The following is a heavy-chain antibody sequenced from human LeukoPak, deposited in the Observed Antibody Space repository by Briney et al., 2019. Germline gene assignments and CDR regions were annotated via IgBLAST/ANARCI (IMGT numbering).Heavy chain of an antibody. Sequence: GGSLRLSWAASGFAFSSYAMSWVRQTPGKGLEWVSTISGSGGATYYADSVKGRFTISRDNSKNTLYLQMNSLRAEDTAVYYCAKSPSGGYYYFDCWGQGTLVTVSS. J-gene: IGHJ4*02. CDR2: ISGSGGAT. CDR3: AKSPSGGYYYFDC. D-gene: IGHD3-3*01. V-gene: IGHV3-23*01. CDR1: GFAFSSYA.